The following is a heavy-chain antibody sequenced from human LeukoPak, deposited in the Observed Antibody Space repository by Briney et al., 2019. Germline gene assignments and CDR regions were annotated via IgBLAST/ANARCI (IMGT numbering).Heavy chain of an antibody. D-gene: IGHD6-19*01. J-gene: IGHJ4*02. Sequence: SVKVSCKASGGTFSSYAISWVRQAPGQGLEWMGGIIPIFGTANYAQKFQGRVTITADESTSTAYMELSSLRSEDTAVYYCARDGTYSSGWYEFDYWGQGTLVTVSS. V-gene: IGHV1-69*13. CDR2: IIPIFGTA. CDR1: GGTFSSYA. CDR3: ARDGTYSSGWYEFDY.